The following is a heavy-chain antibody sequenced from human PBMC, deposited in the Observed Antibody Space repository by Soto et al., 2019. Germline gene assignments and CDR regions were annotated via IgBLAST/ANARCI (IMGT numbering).Heavy chain of an antibody. J-gene: IGHJ6*02. CDR3: ARALPFGDIWDDYYTPYAMDV. CDR1: GYSISSYY. D-gene: IGHD3-3*01. Sequence: PSETLSLTCTVSGYSISSYYWNWIRQPAGKALEWIGRISTSGSTIFNPSLKSRVTMSVDTSQNQFSLKLSSVTAADTAVYYCARALPFGDIWDDYYTPYAMDVWGQGTPVTVYS. V-gene: IGHV4-4*07. CDR2: ISTSGST.